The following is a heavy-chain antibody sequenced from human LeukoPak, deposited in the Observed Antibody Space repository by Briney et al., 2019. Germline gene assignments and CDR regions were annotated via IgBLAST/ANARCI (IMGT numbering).Heavy chain of an antibody. J-gene: IGHJ4*02. CDR3: AKDSGYSYGYDN. CDR1: GFTFSSYG. Sequence: GGSLRLSCAAAGFTFSSYGMHWVRRAPGKGLGWVAFIRYDGSNKYYADSVKGRITISRDNSKNTLYLQMNSLRAEDTAVYYCAKDSGYSYGYDNWGQGTLVTVSS. CDR2: IRYDGSNK. D-gene: IGHD5-18*01. V-gene: IGHV3-30*02.